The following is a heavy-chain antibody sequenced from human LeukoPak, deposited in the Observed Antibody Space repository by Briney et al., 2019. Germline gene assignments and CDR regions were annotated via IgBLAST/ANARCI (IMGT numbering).Heavy chain of an antibody. CDR3: ARVSGNYVGYFDY. CDR2: ISSSSSYI. CDR1: GFTFSSYS. D-gene: IGHD1-7*01. Sequence: GGSLRLSCAASGFTFSSYSMNWVRQAPGKGLEWVSSISSSSSYIYYADSVKGRFTISRDNAKNSLYLQMNSLRAEDAAVYYCARVSGNYVGYFDYWGQGTLVTVSS. V-gene: IGHV3-21*01. J-gene: IGHJ4*02.